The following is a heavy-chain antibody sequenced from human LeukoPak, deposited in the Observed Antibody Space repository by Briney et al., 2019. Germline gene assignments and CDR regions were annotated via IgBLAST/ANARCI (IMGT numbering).Heavy chain of an antibody. CDR3: ARVSLSSGCLPN. D-gene: IGHD6-19*01. Sequence: GALRLSCAASGFTFSNYWMHWVRQAPGKGLVWVSRISSDESITSYVDSVKGRFTISRDNAKNTLFLQMNGLRAEDTAVYYCARVSLSSGCLPNWGQGTLVTVSS. V-gene: IGHV3-74*01. CDR1: GFTFSNYW. CDR2: ISSDESIT. J-gene: IGHJ4*02.